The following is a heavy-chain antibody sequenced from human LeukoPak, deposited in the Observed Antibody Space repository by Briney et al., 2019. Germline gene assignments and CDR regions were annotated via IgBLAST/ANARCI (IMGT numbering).Heavy chain of an antibody. CDR1: GYTFTSYG. CDR2: ISAYNGNT. Sequence: ASVKVSCKASGYTFTSYGISWVRQAPGQGLEWMGWISAYNGNTNYAQKLQGRVTMTTDTSTSTAYMELRSLRSDDTAVYYCATILDYYGSGSYPGYWGQGTLVTVSS. V-gene: IGHV1-18*01. CDR3: ATILDYYGSGSYPGY. D-gene: IGHD3-10*01. J-gene: IGHJ4*02.